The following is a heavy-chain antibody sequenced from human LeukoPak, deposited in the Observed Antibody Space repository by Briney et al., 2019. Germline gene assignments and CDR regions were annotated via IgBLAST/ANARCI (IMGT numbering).Heavy chain of an antibody. D-gene: IGHD3-22*01. V-gene: IGHV4-59*08. Sequence: SETLSLTCTVSGGSISSYYWSWIRQPPGKGLEWIGYIYYSGSTNYNPSLKSRVTISVDTSKNQFSLKLSSVTAADTAVYYCARHYYGSDSGGQGTLVTVSS. J-gene: IGHJ4*02. CDR3: ARHYYGSDS. CDR1: GGSISSYY. CDR2: IYYSGST.